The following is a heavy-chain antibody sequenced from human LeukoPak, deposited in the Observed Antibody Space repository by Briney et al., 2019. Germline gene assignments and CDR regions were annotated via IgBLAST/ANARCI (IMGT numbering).Heavy chain of an antibody. Sequence: GESLKFSCKGSGYSFTSYWIGWVRQMPGKGLEWMGIIYPGDSDTRYSPSFQGQVTISADKSISTAYLQWSSLKASDTAMYYCARACSGGSCTDAFDIWGQGTMVTVSS. V-gene: IGHV5-51*01. D-gene: IGHD2-15*01. CDR1: GYSFTSYW. CDR2: IYPGDSDT. J-gene: IGHJ3*02. CDR3: ARACSGGSCTDAFDI.